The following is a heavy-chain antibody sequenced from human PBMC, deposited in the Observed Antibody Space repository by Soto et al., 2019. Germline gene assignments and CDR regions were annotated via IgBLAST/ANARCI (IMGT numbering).Heavy chain of an antibody. CDR3: ARGQEGGSYFLAFDI. V-gene: IGHV3-74*01. J-gene: IGHJ3*02. D-gene: IGHD1-26*01. CDR2: INSDGSTT. Sequence: EVQLVESGGGLVQPGGSLRLSCAASGFTFSSHWMHWVRQVPGKGLVWVSRINSDGSTTTYADSVKGRFTISRDNAKNTLYLQMNSLRAEDTAVYSCARGQEGGSYFLAFDIWGQGTMVTVFS. CDR1: GFTFSSHW.